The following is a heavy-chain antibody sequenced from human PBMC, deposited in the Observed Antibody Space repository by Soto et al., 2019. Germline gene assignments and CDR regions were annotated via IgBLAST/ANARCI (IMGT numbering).Heavy chain of an antibody. Sequence: GGSLRLSCAPSGFVFSSYGMQWVRQAPGKGLEWVAVIWHDGSEKYYADLVKGRFTISRDNSKSTLYLQMNSLRAKDTAVYYCARYPRDSPGAYYYDYYGLDVWGQGTTVTVSS. CDR3: ARYPRDSPGAYYYDYYGLDV. CDR2: IWHDGSEK. J-gene: IGHJ6*02. V-gene: IGHV3-33*01. CDR1: GFVFSSYG. D-gene: IGHD2-21*01.